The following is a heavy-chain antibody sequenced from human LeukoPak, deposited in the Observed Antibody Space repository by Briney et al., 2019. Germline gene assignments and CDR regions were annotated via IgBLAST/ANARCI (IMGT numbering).Heavy chain of an antibody. Sequence: TGGSLRLSSAASGFTFSSYWMHWVRQVPGKGLVWVSRIDGDGTNTNYADSVKGRFTISRDDAKNTLYLQMNSLRAEDTAVYYCARGGGYRFDPFDYWGQGTLVTVSS. CDR3: ARGGGYRFDPFDY. J-gene: IGHJ4*02. D-gene: IGHD5-12*01. CDR2: IDGDGTNT. V-gene: IGHV3-74*01. CDR1: GFTFSSYW.